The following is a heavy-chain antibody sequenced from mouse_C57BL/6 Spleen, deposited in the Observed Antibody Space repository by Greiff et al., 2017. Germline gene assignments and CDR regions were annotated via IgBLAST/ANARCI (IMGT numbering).Heavy chain of an antibody. CDR1: GFTFSSYG. CDR2: ISSGGSYT. CDR3: ASHYGTPYFDY. D-gene: IGHD1-1*02. Sequence: DVQLVESGGDLVKPGGSLKLSCAASGFTFSSYGMSWVRQTPDKRLEWVATISSGGSYTYYPDSVKGRFTISRDNAKNTLYLQMSSLKSEDTAMYYCASHYGTPYFDYWGQGTTLTVSS. J-gene: IGHJ2*01. V-gene: IGHV5-6*01.